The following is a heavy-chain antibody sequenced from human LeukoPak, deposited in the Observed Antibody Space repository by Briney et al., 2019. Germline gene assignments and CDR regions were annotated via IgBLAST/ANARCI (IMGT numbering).Heavy chain of an antibody. CDR2: ISSSGSTI. D-gene: IGHD3-22*01. CDR1: GFTFSSYE. CDR3: ARVGYYYDSSGYPDLFDY. J-gene: IGHJ4*02. Sequence: GGSLRLSCAASGFTFSSYEMNWVRQAPGKGLEWVSYISSSGSTIYYADSVKGRFTISRDNAKNSLYLQMNSLRAEDTAAYYCARVGYYYDSSGYPDLFDYWGQGTLVTVSS. V-gene: IGHV3-48*03.